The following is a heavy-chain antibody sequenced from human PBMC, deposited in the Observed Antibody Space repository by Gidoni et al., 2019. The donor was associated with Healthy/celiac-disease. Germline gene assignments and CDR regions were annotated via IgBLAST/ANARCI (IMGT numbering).Heavy chain of an antibody. J-gene: IGHJ6*02. V-gene: IGHV3-33*01. CDR3: AREGYDFWSGYSNGMDV. CDR1: GSPFSRYG. Sequence: QVQLVESGGGVVQPGRSLSLSCAAPGSPFSRYGMHWVRQAPGKGLEWVAVIWYDGSNKYYADSVKGRFTISRDNSKNTLYLQMNSLRAEDTAVYYCAREGYDFWSGYSNGMDVWGQGTTVTVSS. CDR2: IWYDGSNK. D-gene: IGHD3-3*01.